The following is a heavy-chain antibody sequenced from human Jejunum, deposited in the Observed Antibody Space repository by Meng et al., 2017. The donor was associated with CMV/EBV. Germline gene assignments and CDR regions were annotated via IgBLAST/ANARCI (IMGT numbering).Heavy chain of an antibody. CDR2: INNDGGTT. J-gene: IGHJ3*02. V-gene: IGHV3-74*03. CDR3: AREQSSSYAFDI. Sequence: AASGFTLSSYYMHWVRQAPGKGLVWVSRINNDGGTTVYADSVKGRFTISRDNAKNTLSLQMNSLRGEDTAVYYCAREQSSSYAFDIWGQGTVVTVSS. CDR1: GFTLSSYY. D-gene: IGHD6-6*01.